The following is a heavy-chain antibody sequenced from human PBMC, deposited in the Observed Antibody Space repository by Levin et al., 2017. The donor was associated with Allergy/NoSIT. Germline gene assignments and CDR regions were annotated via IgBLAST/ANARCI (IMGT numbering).Heavy chain of an antibody. V-gene: IGHV3-21*06. CDR3: ARDGRYCSGGNCRGWFDP. J-gene: IGHJ5*02. CDR2: ISSSSSYI. Sequence: GGSLRLSCAASGFTFSSYSMIWVRQGPGKGLEWVSSISSSSSYIDYADSVKGRFTISRDNAKNSLYLQMNSLRAEDTAVYYCARDGRYCSGGNCRGWFDPWGQGTLVTVSS. D-gene: IGHD2-15*01. CDR1: GFTFSSYS.